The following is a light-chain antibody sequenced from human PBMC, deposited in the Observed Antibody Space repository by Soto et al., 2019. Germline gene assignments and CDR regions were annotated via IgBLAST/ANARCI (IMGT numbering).Light chain of an antibody. Sequence: DIQMTQSTSSVSASVGDRVTITCRSSQSITTYLNWYRQKPGKAPKLLIYKASTLKSGVPSRFSGSGSGTEFTLTISSLQPDDFATYYCQHYNSYSEAFGQGAKV. V-gene: IGKV1-5*03. J-gene: IGKJ1*01. CDR3: QHYNSYSEA. CDR1: QSITTY. CDR2: KAS.